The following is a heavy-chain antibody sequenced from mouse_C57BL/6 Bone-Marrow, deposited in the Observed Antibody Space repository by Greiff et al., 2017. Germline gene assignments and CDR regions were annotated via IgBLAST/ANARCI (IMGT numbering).Heavy chain of an antibody. CDR1: GFSFNTYA. V-gene: IGHV10-1*01. J-gene: IGHJ4*01. CDR3: VSPITTVVAPHAMDY. CDR2: ICRKSNNYAT. Sequence: EVKLMESGGGLVQPKGSLKLSCAASGFSFNTYAMTWVRQAPGQGLEWVARICRKSNNYATYYADSVKDTFTISTDDSQSMLYVQMNNLKTADTAMDYCVSPITTVVAPHAMDYWGQGTSVTVSS. D-gene: IGHD1-1*01.